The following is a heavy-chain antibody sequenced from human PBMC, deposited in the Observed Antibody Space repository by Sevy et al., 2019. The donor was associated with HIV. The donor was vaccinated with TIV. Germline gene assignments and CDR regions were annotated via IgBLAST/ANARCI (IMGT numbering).Heavy chain of an antibody. CDR1: GFTFSSYW. J-gene: IGHJ6*03. CDR3: ARTPVNPSHKCGGDCHAYMDV. D-gene: IGHD2-21*01. V-gene: IGHV3-7*01. CDR2: IKQDGSEK. Sequence: GGSLRLSCAASGFTFSSYWMSWVRQAPGKGLEWVANIKQDGSEKYYVNSVKGRFTISRDNAKNSLYLQMNSLRAEDTAVYYCARTPVNPSHKCGGDCHAYMDVWGKGTTVTVSS.